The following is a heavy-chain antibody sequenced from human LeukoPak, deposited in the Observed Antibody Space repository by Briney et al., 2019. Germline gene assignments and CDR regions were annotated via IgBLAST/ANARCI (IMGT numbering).Heavy chain of an antibody. V-gene: IGHV4-39*07. CDR3: ARGGYSSGRAFDY. D-gene: IGHD6-19*01. Sequence: PSETLSLTCTVSGGSISSSSYYWGWIRQPPGKGLEWIGSIYYSGSTYYNPSLKSRVTMSVDMSKSQISLKLSSVTAADTAVYYCARGGYSSGRAFDYWGQGTLVTVSS. CDR1: GGSISSSSYY. CDR2: IYYSGST. J-gene: IGHJ4*02.